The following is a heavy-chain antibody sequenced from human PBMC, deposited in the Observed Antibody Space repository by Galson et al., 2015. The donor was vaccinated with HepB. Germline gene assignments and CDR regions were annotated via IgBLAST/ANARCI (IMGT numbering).Heavy chain of an antibody. CDR3: ARGAVRIFGVVPDS. D-gene: IGHD3-3*01. J-gene: IGHJ4*02. V-gene: IGHV3-30*04. CDR1: GFTFSNYP. Sequence: SCAASGFTFSNYPMHWVRQAPGKGLEWVVVISFDGNNQYHADSLKGRFTISRDNSKNTLYLQMNILRPEDTAVYYCARGAVRIFGVVPDSWGQGTLVTVSS. CDR2: ISFDGNNQ.